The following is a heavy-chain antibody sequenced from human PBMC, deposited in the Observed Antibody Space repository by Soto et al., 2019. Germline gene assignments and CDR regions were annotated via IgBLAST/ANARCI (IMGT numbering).Heavy chain of an antibody. J-gene: IGHJ6*02. CDR1: GFTFSSYG. CDR2: IWYDGSNK. CDR3: ARDRIMSIAARYYGMDV. D-gene: IGHD6-6*01. Sequence: QVQLVESGGGVVQPGRSLRLSCAASGFTFSSYGMQWVRQAPGKGLEWVAVIWYDGSNKYYADSVKGRFTISRDNSKHTLYLQMNSLRAEDTAVYYCARDRIMSIAARYYGMDVWGQGTTVTVSS. V-gene: IGHV3-33*01.